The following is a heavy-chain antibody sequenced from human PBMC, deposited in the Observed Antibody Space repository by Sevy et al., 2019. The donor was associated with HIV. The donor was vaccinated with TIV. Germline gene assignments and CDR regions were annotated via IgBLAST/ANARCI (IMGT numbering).Heavy chain of an antibody. CDR3: ARGGSIFGVVTEYNWFDP. CDR2: IYYSGST. Sequence: SETLSLTCTVSGGSISSYYWSWIRQPPGKGLEWIGYIYYSGSTNYNPSLKSRVTISVDTSKNQFSLKLSSVTAADTAVYYCARGGSIFGVVTEYNWFDPWGQRTLVTDSS. CDR1: GGSISSYY. V-gene: IGHV4-59*01. D-gene: IGHD3-3*01. J-gene: IGHJ5*02.